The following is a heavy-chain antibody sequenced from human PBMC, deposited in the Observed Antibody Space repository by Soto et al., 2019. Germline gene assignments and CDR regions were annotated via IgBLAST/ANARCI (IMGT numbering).Heavy chain of an antibody. CDR3: ATSPPRGIAADRRGAYDI. Sequence: GGSLRVSCAASGFTFSSYGMHGVRQAPGKGLEWVAVISYDGSNKYYADSVKGRFTISRDNSKNTLYLQMNSLRAEDTAVYYCATSPPRGIAADRRGAYDIWTQGTMDTGSS. J-gene: IGHJ3*02. D-gene: IGHD6-13*01. CDR1: GFTFSSYG. V-gene: IGHV3-30*03. CDR2: ISYDGSNK.